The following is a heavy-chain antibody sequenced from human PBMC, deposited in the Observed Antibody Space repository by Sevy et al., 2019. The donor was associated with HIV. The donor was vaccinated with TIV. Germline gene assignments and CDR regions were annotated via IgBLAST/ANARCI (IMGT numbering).Heavy chain of an antibody. D-gene: IGHD1-1*01. CDR2: LKSKADGGTV. V-gene: IGHV3-49*04. CDR1: GFTFGDYA. J-gene: IGHJ4*02. CDR3: TRWKGLQSIFDY. Sequence: GGSLRLSCTTSGFTFGDYAINWVRQAPGKGLEWVAFLKSKADGGTVDHAASVKGRFTISRDDSKSIAYLQMNDLTTEDTGVYYCTRWKGLQSIFDYWGQGALVTVSS.